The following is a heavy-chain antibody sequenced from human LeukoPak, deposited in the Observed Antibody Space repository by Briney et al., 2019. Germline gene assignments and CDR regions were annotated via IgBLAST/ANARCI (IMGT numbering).Heavy chain of an antibody. V-gene: IGHV4-34*01. Sequence: SETLSLTCAVYGGSFSGYYWSWIRQPPGKGLEWIGEIYHSGSTNYNPSLKSRVTISVDKSKNQFSLKLSSVTAADTAVYYCARVGYYGSGSYYGPPLDYWGQGTLVTVSS. CDR3: ARVGYYGSGSYYGPPLDY. D-gene: IGHD3-10*01. CDR2: IYHSGST. J-gene: IGHJ4*02. CDR1: GGSFSGYY.